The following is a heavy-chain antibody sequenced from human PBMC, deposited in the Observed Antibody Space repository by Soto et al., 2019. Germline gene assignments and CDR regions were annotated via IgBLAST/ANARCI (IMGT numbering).Heavy chain of an antibody. Sequence: PGGSLRLSCTDSGITFSSYIMNWVGQAPGKGLEWISTITADGGGTFYADSVKGRFTISRDNSKNTLYLQMDNLRAEDTALYYCAKDRCGSGWREFDCWGQGTQGTVS. J-gene: IGHJ4*02. CDR3: AKDRCGSGWREFDC. D-gene: IGHD6-19*01. CDR2: ITADGGGT. V-gene: IGHV3-23*01. CDR1: GITFSSYI.